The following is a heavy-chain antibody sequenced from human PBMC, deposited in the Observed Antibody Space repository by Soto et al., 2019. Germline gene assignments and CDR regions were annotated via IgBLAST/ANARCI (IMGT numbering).Heavy chain of an antibody. CDR3: AGDLRGYCGADCYPRDV. CDR1: GGSISSYY. Sequence: QVRLQESGPGLVKPSETLSLTCTVSGGSISSYYWSWIRQPPGKGLEWIGYMYNTGSTIYKPSLQSRFNISLHTSKNQFSLKLNSVTAAHPAVYYCAGDLRGYCGADCYPRDVWGQGTTVTVSS. J-gene: IGHJ6*02. CDR2: MYNTGST. V-gene: IGHV4-59*01. D-gene: IGHD2-21*02.